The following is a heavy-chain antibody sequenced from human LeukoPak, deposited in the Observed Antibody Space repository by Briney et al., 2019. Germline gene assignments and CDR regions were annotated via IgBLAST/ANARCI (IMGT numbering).Heavy chain of an antibody. Sequence: GGSLRLSCAASGFTFSNYWMSWVRQAPGKGLEWVANIKVDGSEKYYLDSVKGRFTISRDNAKNSVYPQMNSLRTEGTAVYYCARADFDYWGQGTLVTVSS. J-gene: IGHJ4*02. CDR3: ARADFDY. CDR1: GFTFSNYW. CDR2: IKVDGSEK. V-gene: IGHV3-7*03.